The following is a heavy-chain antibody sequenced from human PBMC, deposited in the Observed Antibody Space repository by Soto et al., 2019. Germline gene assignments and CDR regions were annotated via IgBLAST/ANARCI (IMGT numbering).Heavy chain of an antibody. Sequence: GGSLRLSCGASGFTFSDNAMTWVRQAPGKGLEWVSSISDDGDSTYYADSVKGRFTISRDTSKNTLYLQMNSLRAEDTAVYYWAKDLFLQGYFGSGNYYALDYWGQGTLVTVSS. J-gene: IGHJ4*02. V-gene: IGHV3-23*01. CDR2: ISDDGDST. CDR3: AKDLFLQGYFGSGNYYALDY. D-gene: IGHD3-10*01. CDR1: GFTFSDNA.